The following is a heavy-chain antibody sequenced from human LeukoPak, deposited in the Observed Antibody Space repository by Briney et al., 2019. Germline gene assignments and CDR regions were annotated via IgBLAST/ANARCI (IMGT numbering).Heavy chain of an antibody. J-gene: IGHJ5*02. CDR2: ISISTNTI. CDR1: GFTFSSYE. D-gene: IGHD1-14*01. CDR3: ARRTGGWFDP. Sequence: PGGSLRLSCAASGFTFSSYEMNWVRQAPGKALEWISYISISTNTIYYGDSVKGRFTISRDNAKNSLYLQMNSLRVEDTAVYYCARRTGGWFDPWGQGTLVPVSS. V-gene: IGHV3-48*03.